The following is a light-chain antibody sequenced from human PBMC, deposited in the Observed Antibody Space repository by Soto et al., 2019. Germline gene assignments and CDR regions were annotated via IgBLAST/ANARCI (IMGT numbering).Light chain of an antibody. V-gene: IGKV3-20*01. CDR1: QSVSSSY. CDR2: GAS. J-gene: IGKJ4*01. CDR3: QQYGSSAT. Sequence: EIVLTQSPGTLSLSPGERATLSCRASQSVSSSYLAWYQQKPGQAPRLLIYGASSRATGIPDRFSGSGSGTDVTLTISRLEPVDFAVYYYQQYGSSATFGGGTEVEIE.